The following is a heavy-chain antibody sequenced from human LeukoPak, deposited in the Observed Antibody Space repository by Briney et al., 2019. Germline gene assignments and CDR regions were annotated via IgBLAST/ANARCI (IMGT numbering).Heavy chain of an antibody. D-gene: IGHD6-19*01. CDR3: ARLRVAAPRRMNWFDP. V-gene: IGHV4-4*07. CDR1: GGPISSYY. CDR2: IYTSGST. Sequence: SETLSLTCTVSGGPISSYYWSWIRQPAGKGLEWIGRIYTSGSTNYNPSLKSRVTTSVDTSKNQFSLKLSSVTAADTAVYYCARLRVAAPRRMNWFDPWGQGTLVTVSS. J-gene: IGHJ5*02.